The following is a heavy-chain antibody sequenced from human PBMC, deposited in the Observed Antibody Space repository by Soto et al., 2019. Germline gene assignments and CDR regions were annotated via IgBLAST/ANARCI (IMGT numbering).Heavy chain of an antibody. J-gene: IGHJ6*02. CDR3: AKGRDYGDYVRYYYGMDV. CDR1: GFTFSSYG. CDR2: ISYDGSNK. V-gene: IGHV3-30*18. D-gene: IGHD4-17*01. Sequence: GGSLRLSCAASGFTFSSYGMHWVRQAPGKGLEWVAVISYDGSNKYYADSVKGRFTISRDNSKNTLYLQMNSLRAEDTAVYYCAKGRDYGDYVRYYYGMDVWGQGTTVTVSS.